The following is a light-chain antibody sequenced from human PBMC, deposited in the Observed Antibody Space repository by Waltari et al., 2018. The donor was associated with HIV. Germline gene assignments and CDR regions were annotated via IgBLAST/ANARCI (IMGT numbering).Light chain of an antibody. V-gene: IGLV1-47*01. CDR2: RDN. CDR3: AAWDDSLDGFYV. CDR1: SSNIGTNY. Sequence: QSVLTQPPSASATPGQRVTISCSGSSSNIGTNYVFRYQQLPGTAPQLLIFRDNERPSGVPDRFSGSRSGTSASLVISGLRSEDEAEYYCAAWDDSLDGFYVFGSGTRVTVL. J-gene: IGLJ1*01.